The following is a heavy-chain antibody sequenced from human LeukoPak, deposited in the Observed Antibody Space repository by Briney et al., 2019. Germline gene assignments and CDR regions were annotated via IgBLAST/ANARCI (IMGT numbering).Heavy chain of an antibody. V-gene: IGHV1-46*01. CDR1: GYTFTSYY. J-gene: IGHJ3*02. Sequence: ASVKVSCKASGYTFTSYYMHWVRQAPGQGLEWMGIVNPSGGSTSYARKFQGRVTMTRDMSTSTVYMELSSLRSEDTAVYYCARDASIFGVVKYAFDIWGQGTMVTVSS. D-gene: IGHD3-3*01. CDR2: VNPSGGST. CDR3: ARDASIFGVVKYAFDI.